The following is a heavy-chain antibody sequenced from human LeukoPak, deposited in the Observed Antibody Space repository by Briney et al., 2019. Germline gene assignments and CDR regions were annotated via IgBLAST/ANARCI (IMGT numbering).Heavy chain of an antibody. Sequence: ASVKVSCKASGYTFTGYYIHWVRQAPGQGLEWMGWINPNSGGTNYAQKFQGRVTMTRDTSISTAYMELSRLRSDDTAVYYCARVVRSYSSGWYPVDYWGQGTLVTVSS. CDR3: ARVVRSYSSGWYPVDY. J-gene: IGHJ4*02. CDR2: INPNSGGT. D-gene: IGHD6-19*01. CDR1: GYTFTGYY. V-gene: IGHV1-2*02.